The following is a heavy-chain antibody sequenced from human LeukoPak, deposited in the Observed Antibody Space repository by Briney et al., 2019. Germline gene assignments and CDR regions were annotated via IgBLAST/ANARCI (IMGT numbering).Heavy chain of an antibody. J-gene: IGHJ4*02. CDR3: ARGPNEGDYAFDY. Sequence: SETLSLTCTVSGGSISSYYWSWIRQAAGKGLEWMGRIYTSGSTNYNPSIKSRVTMSVDTSKNQFSLKLSSVTAADTAVYYCARGPNEGDYAFDYWGQGTLVTVSS. V-gene: IGHV4-4*07. D-gene: IGHD4-17*01. CDR1: GGSISSYY. CDR2: IYTSGST.